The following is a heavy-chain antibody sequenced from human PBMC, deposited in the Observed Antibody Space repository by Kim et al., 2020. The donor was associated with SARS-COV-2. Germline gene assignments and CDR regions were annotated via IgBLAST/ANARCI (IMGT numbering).Heavy chain of an antibody. CDR1: GGSFSGYY. J-gene: IGHJ4*02. CDR3: ARGPVAVAGMGARDY. D-gene: IGHD6-19*01. CDR2: INHSGST. V-gene: IGHV4-34*01. Sequence: SETLSLTCAVYGGSFSGYYWSWIRQPPGKGLEWIGEINHSGSTNYNPSLKSRVTISVDTSKNQFSLKLSSVTAADTAVYYCARGPVAVAGMGARDYWGQGTLVTVSS.